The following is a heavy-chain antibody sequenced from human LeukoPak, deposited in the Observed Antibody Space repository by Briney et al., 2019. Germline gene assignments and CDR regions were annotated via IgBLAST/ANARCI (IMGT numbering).Heavy chain of an antibody. V-gene: IGHV4-39*01. J-gene: IGHJ5*02. Sequence: PSETLSLTCTVSGGSISSSSHYWGWIRQPPGKGLEWIGSIYYSGTTAYNPSLKSRVTISVDTSKNQFSLKLSSVTAADTAVYYCVRWQSGSMFHPPWGQGTLVTVSS. CDR3: VRWQSGSMFHPP. CDR2: IYYSGTT. CDR1: GGSISSSSHY. D-gene: IGHD3-10*02.